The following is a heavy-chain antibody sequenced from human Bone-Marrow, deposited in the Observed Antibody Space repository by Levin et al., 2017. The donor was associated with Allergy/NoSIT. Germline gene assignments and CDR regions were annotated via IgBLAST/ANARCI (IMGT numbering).Heavy chain of an antibody. J-gene: IGHJ3*02. CDR2: IYYSGST. D-gene: IGHD3-10*01. CDR1: GDSISSYY. CDR3: ARAGRSWTSGYAFDI. V-gene: IGHV4-59*01. Sequence: PSETLSLTCTVSGDSISSYYWSWIRQPPGKGLEWIGYIYYSGSTNYNPSLKSRVTISVDTSKNQFSLKLSSVTAADTAVYYCARAGRSWTSGYAFDIWGQGTMVTVSS.